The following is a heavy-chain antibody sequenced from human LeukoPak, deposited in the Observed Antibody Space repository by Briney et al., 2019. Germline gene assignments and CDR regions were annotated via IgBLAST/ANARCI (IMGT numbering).Heavy chain of an antibody. CDR2: INHSGST. CDR3: ARARAVRSGIGPGDV. D-gene: IGHD2-15*01. V-gene: IGHV4-4*02. CDR1: GGSISSNDW. J-gene: IGHJ6*02. Sequence: SETLPLTCAVSGGSISSNDWWSWVRQPPGKGLEWIGEINHSGSTNYKPSLKSRVTISVDKSKKQFSLKLNSVTAADTAVYYCARARAVRSGIGPGDVWGQGTTVTVSS.